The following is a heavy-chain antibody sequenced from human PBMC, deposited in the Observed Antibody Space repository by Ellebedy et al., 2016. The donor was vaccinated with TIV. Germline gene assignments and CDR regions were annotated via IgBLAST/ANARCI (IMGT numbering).Heavy chain of an antibody. J-gene: IGHJ4*02. CDR2: IFSNDEK. CDR3: ARIGGYSYGLPFDY. D-gene: IGHD5-18*01. Sequence: SGPTLVKPTETLTLTCTVSGFSLSNARMGVSWIRQPPGKALEWLAHIFSNDEKSYSTSLKSRITISKDTSKSQVVLTMTNMDPVDTATYYCARIGGYSYGLPFDYWGQGTLVTVSS. CDR1: GFSLSNARMG. V-gene: IGHV2-26*01.